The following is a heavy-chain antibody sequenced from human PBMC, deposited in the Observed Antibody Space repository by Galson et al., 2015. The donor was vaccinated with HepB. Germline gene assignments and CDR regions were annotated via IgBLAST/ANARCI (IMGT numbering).Heavy chain of an antibody. V-gene: IGHV1-46*01. CDR3: ARDSEVGATRFRPIHPGMFTGWFDP. CDR1: GYTFTSYY. D-gene: IGHD1-26*01. J-gene: IGHJ5*02. CDR2: INPSGGST. Sequence: SVKVSCKASGYTFTSYYMHWVRQAPGQGLEWMGIINPSGGSTSYAQKFQGRVTMTRDTSTSTVYMELSSLRSEDTAVYYCARDSEVGATRFRPIHPGMFTGWFDPWGQGTLVTVSS.